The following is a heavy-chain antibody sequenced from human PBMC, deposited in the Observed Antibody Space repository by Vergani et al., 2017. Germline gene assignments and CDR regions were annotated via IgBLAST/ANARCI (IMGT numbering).Heavy chain of an antibody. V-gene: IGHV3-33*01. D-gene: IGHD3-10*01. CDR3: ARGAVRGVMGY. Sequence: QVQLVESGGGVVQPGRSLRLSCAASGFTFSSYGMHWVRQAPGKGLEWVAVLWYDGSNKDYADSVKGRFTISRDNSKNTLYLQMNSLRAEDTAVYYCARGAVRGVMGYWGQGTLVTVSS. J-gene: IGHJ4*02. CDR1: GFTFSSYG. CDR2: LWYDGSNK.